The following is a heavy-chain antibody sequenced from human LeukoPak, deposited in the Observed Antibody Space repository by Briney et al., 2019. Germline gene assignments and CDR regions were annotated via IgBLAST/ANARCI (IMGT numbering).Heavy chain of an antibody. Sequence: SETLSLTCTVSGGSISSSNYYWGWIRQPPGKGLESIGSISYSGRTNYNPSLKSRVTISVDTSKNQFSLKLSSVTAADTAVYYCARGDWGSPDYYYMDVWGKGTTVTISS. CDR3: ARGDWGSPDYYYMDV. CDR2: ISYSGRT. D-gene: IGHD7-27*01. J-gene: IGHJ6*03. CDR1: GGSISSSNYY. V-gene: IGHV4-39*07.